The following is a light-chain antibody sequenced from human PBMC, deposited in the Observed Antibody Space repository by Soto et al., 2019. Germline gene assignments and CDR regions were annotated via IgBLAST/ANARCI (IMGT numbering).Light chain of an antibody. CDR1: SSDVGGYNL. Sequence: QPALTQPASVSGSPGQSITISCTGTSSDVGGYNLVSWYQQHPGKAPKLMIYDVSNRPSGVSNRFSGSKSGNTASLTISGLQAEDEADYYCSSYTSSSTLYVVFGGGTKLTVL. V-gene: IGLV2-14*01. CDR2: DVS. CDR3: SSYTSSSTLYVV. J-gene: IGLJ2*01.